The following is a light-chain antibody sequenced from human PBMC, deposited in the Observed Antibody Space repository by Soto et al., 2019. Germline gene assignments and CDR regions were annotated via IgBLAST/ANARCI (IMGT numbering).Light chain of an antibody. CDR3: CSYAGSSTWV. CDR1: SSDVGSYNL. CDR2: EVT. Sequence: SALTQPASVSGSPGQSITISCTGTSSDVGSYNLVSWYQQHPGKAPKLMIHEVTKRPSGISNRFSGSKSGNTASLTISGLQAEDEADYYCCSYAGSSTWVFGGGTKLTVL. V-gene: IGLV2-23*02. J-gene: IGLJ3*02.